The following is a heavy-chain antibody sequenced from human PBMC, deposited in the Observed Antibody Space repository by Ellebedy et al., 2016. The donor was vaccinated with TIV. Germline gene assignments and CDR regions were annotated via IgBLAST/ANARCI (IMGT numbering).Heavy chain of an antibody. J-gene: IGHJ4*02. D-gene: IGHD2-2*01. CDR1: GFTFSSYA. CDR3: AVGSTISCSSCYFDY. V-gene: IGHV3-21*01. CDR2: ISSSSDYI. Sequence: GESLKISXAASGFTFSSYAMNWVRQAPGKGLEWVSSISSSSDYIYYADSVKGRFTISRDNAKNSLFLQMNSLRAEDTAVYYCAVGSTISCSSCYFDYWGQGALVTVSS.